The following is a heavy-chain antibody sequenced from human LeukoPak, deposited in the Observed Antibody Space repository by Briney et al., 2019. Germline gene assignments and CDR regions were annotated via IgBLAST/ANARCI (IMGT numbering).Heavy chain of an antibody. J-gene: IGHJ4*02. CDR1: AFSLSNPTMG. D-gene: IGHD2-15*01. V-gene: IGHV2-26*01. Sequence: SGPVLVKPTETLTLTCTVSAFSLSNPTMGVSWIRQPPGQALEWLAHIFSNDEKSYRTSLKSRLTISEDTSKNQVVLTMTNMDPVDTATYYCARLCYHRYYFDYWGQGTLVTVSS. CDR3: ARLCYHRYYFDY. CDR2: IFSNDEK.